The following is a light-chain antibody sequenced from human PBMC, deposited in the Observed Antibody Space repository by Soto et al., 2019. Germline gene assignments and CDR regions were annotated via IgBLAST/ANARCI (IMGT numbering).Light chain of an antibody. Sequence: DIQLTQSPSFLSASVGDRVTITCRASQGLNNYFAWYQQKPGKAPKLLIYATSTLQSGVPSRFSGSGSGTEFTLTISSLQPEDFATYYCQQLNSYPLTFGGGTKVEIK. CDR3: QQLNSYPLT. CDR2: ATS. V-gene: IGKV1-9*01. CDR1: QGLNNY. J-gene: IGKJ4*01.